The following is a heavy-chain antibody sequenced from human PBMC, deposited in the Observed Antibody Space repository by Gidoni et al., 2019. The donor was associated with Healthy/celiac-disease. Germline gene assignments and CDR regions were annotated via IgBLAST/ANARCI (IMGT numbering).Heavy chain of an antibody. CDR1: GGTFRSYA. Sequence: QVQLVQSGAEVKKPGTSVKVSCKASGGTFRSYAISWVRQSPGQGLEWMGGIIPIFGTANYAQKFQGRVTITADESTSTAYMELSSLRSEDTAVYYCARKNGDYPYYYYYDCMDVWGQGTTVTVSS. D-gene: IGHD4-17*01. J-gene: IGHJ6*02. V-gene: IGHV1-69*01. CDR2: IIPIFGTA. CDR3: ARKNGDYPYYYYYDCMDV.